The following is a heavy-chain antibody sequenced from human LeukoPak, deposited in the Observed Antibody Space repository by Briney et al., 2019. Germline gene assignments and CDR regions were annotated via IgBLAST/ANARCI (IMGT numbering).Heavy chain of an antibody. CDR2: ISSSSSYI. D-gene: IGHD4-23*01. CDR1: GFTFSSYS. V-gene: IGHV3-21*01. CDR3: ARRKYGGGDYFDY. J-gene: IGHJ4*02. Sequence: PGGSLRLSCAASGFTFSSYSMNWVRQAPGKGLEWVSSISSSSSYIYYADSVKGRFTISRDNAKNSLYLQMNSLRAEDTAVYYCARRKYGGGDYFDYWGQGTLVTVSS.